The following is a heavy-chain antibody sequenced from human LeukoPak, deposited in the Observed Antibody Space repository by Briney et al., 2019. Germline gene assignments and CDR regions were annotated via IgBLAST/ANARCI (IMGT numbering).Heavy chain of an antibody. D-gene: IGHD4-17*01. CDR1: GGSISSYY. CDR2: IYTSGST. CDR3: ARDSVTTGEVKFDP. V-gene: IGHV4-4*07. J-gene: IGHJ5*02. Sequence: RPSQTLSLTRPVAGGSISSYYWSWIRQPAGKGLEWIGRIYTSGSTTYNPSLKSGVTMSVDTSKNQFSLKLRSVTAADTAVYYCARDSVTTGEVKFDPWAQGTLVTVSS.